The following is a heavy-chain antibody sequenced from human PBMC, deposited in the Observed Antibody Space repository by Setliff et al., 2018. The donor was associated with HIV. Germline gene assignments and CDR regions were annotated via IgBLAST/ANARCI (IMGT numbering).Heavy chain of an antibody. CDR3: VRDKPYDSSGYRTLYY. J-gene: IGHJ4*02. CDR2: IVYSGTT. CDR1: GGSIIINDYY. D-gene: IGHD3-22*01. Sequence: PSETLSLTCTVSGGSIIINDYYWGWIRQSPGKGLEWIGSIVYSGTTYYNVSLESRVTISVDTSKNQFSLKLSSVTAADTAVYYCVRDKPYDSSGYRTLYYWGQGTLVTVSS. V-gene: IGHV4-39*02.